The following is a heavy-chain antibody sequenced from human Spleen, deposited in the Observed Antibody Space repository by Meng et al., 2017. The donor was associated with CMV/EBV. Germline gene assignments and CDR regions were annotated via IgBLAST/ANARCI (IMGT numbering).Heavy chain of an antibody. CDR3: AREAAAPGSPFDH. Sequence: CAAPGFIFSTTAPSWVRQAPGKGLEWVSDISSSGGSTYYADSVKGRFIISRDNSKNTLHLHLGSLRAADTALYYCAREAAAPGSPFDHWGQGALVTVSS. CDR2: ISSSGGST. CDR1: GFIFSTTA. V-gene: IGHV3-23*01. D-gene: IGHD6-13*01. J-gene: IGHJ5*02.